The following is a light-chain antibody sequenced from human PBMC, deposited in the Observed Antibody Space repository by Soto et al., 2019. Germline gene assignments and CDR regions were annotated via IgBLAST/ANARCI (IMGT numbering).Light chain of an antibody. CDR2: GAS. V-gene: IGKV3-15*01. J-gene: IGKJ1*01. CDR3: QQYNNWPQT. CDR1: QSVDIS. Sequence: VITQSPATLSVSPGERATLSCRASQSVDISLAWYQQKPGQVPRLLIYGASTRATDVPARFSGSGSGTEFTLTISSLQSEDFADYNCQQYNNWPQTFGQGTKVDIK.